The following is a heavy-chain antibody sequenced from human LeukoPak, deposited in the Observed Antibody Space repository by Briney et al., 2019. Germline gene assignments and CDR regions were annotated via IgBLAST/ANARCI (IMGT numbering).Heavy chain of an antibody. CDR1: GFTFSSYA. J-gene: IGHJ4*02. CDR2: ISGSGGST. V-gene: IGHV3-23*01. CDR3: AKDRGYCSSTSCYAGPIDY. Sequence: GGSLRLSCAAPGFTFSSYAMSWVRQAPGKGLEWVSAISGSGGSTYYADSVKGRFTISRDNSKNTLYLQMNSLRAEDTAVYYCAKDRGYCSSTSCYAGPIDYWGQGTLVTVSS. D-gene: IGHD2-2*01.